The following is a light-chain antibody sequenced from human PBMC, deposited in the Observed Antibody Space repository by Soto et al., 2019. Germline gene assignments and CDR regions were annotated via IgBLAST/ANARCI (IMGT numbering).Light chain of an antibody. CDR1: SRDVGAYNF. V-gene: IGLV2-8*01. Sequence: QSALTQPASVSGSPGQSITISCTGTSRDVGAYNFVSWYQQFPGKAPKLMIYEVSKRPSGVPYRFSGSKSGNAASLTVSGLQGEDEADYYCSSYAGSSWVFGGGTQLTVL. J-gene: IGLJ3*02. CDR3: SSYAGSSWV. CDR2: EVS.